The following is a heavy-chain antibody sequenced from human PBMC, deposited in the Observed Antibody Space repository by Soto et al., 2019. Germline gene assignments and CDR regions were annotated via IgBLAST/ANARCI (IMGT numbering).Heavy chain of an antibody. J-gene: IGHJ3*01. CDR1: GYTFTTYW. CDR3: ARFLQIDGGRGYFREVPSSDGFDL. D-gene: IGHD1-26*01. CDR2: IDPRDSYC. Sequence: PGESLKISCKGSGYTFTTYWISWVRQMPGKGLEWMGRIDPRDSYCNYSPSFQDHVTISVDKSISTAYLQWSSLKASDTAMYYCARFLQIDGGRGYFREVPSSDGFDLWGQGTMVTVSS. V-gene: IGHV5-10-1*01.